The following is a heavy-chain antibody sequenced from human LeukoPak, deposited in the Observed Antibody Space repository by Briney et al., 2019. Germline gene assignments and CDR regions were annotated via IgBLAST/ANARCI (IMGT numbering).Heavy chain of an antibody. Sequence: GGSLRLSCVASAFTVSTNYMIWVRQAPGKGLEWVSLIYGDGSRYYDDSVKVRGTISRYNSKNTVFLQMNSLRAEDTALYYCARINYRAFSIWGQGTMVTVSS. CDR3: ARINYRAFSI. CDR2: IYGDGSR. J-gene: IGHJ3*02. V-gene: IGHV3-66*01. CDR1: AFTVSTNY. D-gene: IGHD4-11*01.